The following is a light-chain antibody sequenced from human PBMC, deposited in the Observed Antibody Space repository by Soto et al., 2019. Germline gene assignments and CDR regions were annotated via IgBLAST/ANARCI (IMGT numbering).Light chain of an antibody. CDR1: SSNIGNNY. V-gene: IGLV1-51*01. CDR2: DNN. CDR3: CSYAGSSYV. J-gene: IGLJ1*01. Sequence: QSVLTQPPSVSAAPGQKVTISCSGSSSNIGNNYVSWCQQLPGTAPKLLIYDNNKRPSGIPDRFSGSKSGNTASLTISGLQAEDEADYYCCSYAGSSYVFGTGTKVTVL.